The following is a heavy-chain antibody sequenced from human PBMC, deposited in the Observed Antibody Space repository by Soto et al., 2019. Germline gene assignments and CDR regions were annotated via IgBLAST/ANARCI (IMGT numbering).Heavy chain of an antibody. V-gene: IGHV4-59*01. CDR1: GGSISSYY. Sequence: SETLSLTCTVSGGSISSYYWSWIRQPPGKGLEWIGYIYYSGSTNYNPSLKSRVTISVDTSKNQFSLKLSSVTAADTAVYYCAREKLELPFRLLDYWGQGTLVIVSS. J-gene: IGHJ4*02. D-gene: IGHD1-7*01. CDR3: AREKLELPFRLLDY. CDR2: IYYSGST.